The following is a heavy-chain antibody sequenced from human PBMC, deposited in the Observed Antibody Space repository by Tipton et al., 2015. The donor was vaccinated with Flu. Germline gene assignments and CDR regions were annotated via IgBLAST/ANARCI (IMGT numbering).Heavy chain of an antibody. Sequence: TLSLTCTVSDDSISSGRYYWGWIRQPPGKGLEWIGYIYYSGSISYNPSLKSRVTISVDTSKNQFSLKLSSVTAADTAVYYCAREWGDAFDIWGQGTMVTVSS. CDR3: AREWGDAFDI. CDR1: DDSISSGRYY. V-gene: IGHV4-61*01. D-gene: IGHD3-16*01. CDR2: IYYSGSI. J-gene: IGHJ3*02.